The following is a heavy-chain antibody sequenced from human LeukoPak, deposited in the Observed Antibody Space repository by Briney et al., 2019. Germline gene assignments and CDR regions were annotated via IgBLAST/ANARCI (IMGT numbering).Heavy chain of an antibody. CDR1: GFTFSSYG. CDR3: AKHSLLFDCSSGTCYSHYFDY. Sequence: GGSLRLSCAASGFTFSSYGMHWVRQAPGKGLEWVAFIRYDGSNKYYADSVKGRFTISRDNSKNTLFLQMNTLRAEDTAVYYCAKHSLLFDCSSGTCYSHYFDYWGQGTLVTVSS. CDR2: IRYDGSNK. J-gene: IGHJ4*02. D-gene: IGHD2-15*01. V-gene: IGHV3-30*02.